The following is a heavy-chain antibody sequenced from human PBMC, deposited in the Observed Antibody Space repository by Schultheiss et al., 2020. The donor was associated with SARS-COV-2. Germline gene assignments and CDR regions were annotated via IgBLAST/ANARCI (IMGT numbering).Heavy chain of an antibody. CDR2: IKQDGSEK. Sequence: GGSLRLSCAASGFTFSSYWMSWVRQAPGKGLEWVANIKQDGSEKYYADSVKGRFTISRDNSKNTLYLQMNSLRAEDTAVYYCARDPNYYGSGSYYNWGQGTLVTVSS. CDR1: GFTFSSYW. CDR3: ARDPNYYGSGSYYN. J-gene: IGHJ4*02. D-gene: IGHD3-10*01. V-gene: IGHV3-7*01.